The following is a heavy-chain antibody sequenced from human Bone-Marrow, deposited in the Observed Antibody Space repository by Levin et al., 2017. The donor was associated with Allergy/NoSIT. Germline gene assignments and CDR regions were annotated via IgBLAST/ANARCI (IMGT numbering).Heavy chain of an antibody. CDR1: GFTFGDYA. CDR2: IRSKAYGATT. V-gene: IGHV3-49*04. CDR3: TRGCGSTSCYGYYYYMDV. J-gene: IGHJ6*03. D-gene: IGHD2-2*01. Sequence: GESLKISCAASGFTFGDYAMTWVRQAPGKGLQWVGFIRSKAYGATTEYAASVKGRFTISRDDSKSIAYLQMNSLKTEDTAVYFCTRGCGSTSCYGYYYYMDVWGKGTTVTVSS.